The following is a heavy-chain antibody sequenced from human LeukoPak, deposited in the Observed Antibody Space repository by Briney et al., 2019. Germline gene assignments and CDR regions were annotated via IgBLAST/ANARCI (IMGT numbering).Heavy chain of an antibody. CDR2: IYHSGST. Sequence: SETLSLTCAVSGGSISSGGYSWSWIRQPPGKVLEWIGYIYHSGSTYYNPSLKSRVTISVDRSKNQFSLKLSSVTAADTAVYYCARGQGYGDYGGFDYWGQGTLVTVSS. D-gene: IGHD4-17*01. V-gene: IGHV4-30-2*01. CDR1: GGSISSGGYS. CDR3: ARGQGYGDYGGFDY. J-gene: IGHJ4*02.